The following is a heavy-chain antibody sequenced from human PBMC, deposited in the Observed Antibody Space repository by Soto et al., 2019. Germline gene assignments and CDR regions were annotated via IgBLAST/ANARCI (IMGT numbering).Heavy chain of an antibody. CDR2: ISGAGDST. CDR3: AKGNSNSGRYYQYYFDY. V-gene: IGHV3-23*01. Sequence: GGSLRLSCAASGFTFSTYAMNWVRQAPGKGLEWVSAISGAGDSTYYADSVKGRFTISRDNSKNTLHLQMSSLRAEDTAVYYCAKGNSNSGRYYQYYFDYWGQGALVTVSS. CDR1: GFTFSTYA. D-gene: IGHD1-26*01. J-gene: IGHJ4*02.